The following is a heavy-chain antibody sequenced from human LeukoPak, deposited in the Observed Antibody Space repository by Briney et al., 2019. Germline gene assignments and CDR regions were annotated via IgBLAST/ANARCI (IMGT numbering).Heavy chain of an antibody. V-gene: IGHV3-23*01. D-gene: IGHD4-23*01. Sequence: GGSLRLSCAASGFTFTSYSMNWVRQAPGKGLEWVSTISGGGGSTYYADSVKGRFTISRDNSKNTLYLQVNSLRAEDTAVYYCAKHRSFYGNSAVDSWGQGTLVTVSS. CDR2: ISGGGGST. J-gene: IGHJ4*02. CDR3: AKHRSFYGNSAVDS. CDR1: GFTFTSYS.